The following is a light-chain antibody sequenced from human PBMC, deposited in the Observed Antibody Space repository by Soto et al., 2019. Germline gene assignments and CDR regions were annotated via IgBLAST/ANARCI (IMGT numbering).Light chain of an antibody. CDR2: GAS. J-gene: IGKJ1*01. CDR1: QSVSSSY. Sequence: EIVLTQSPATLSLSPGERATLSCRASQSVSSSYLAWYQQKPGQAPRPLIYGASSRATGIPDRFSGSGSGTDFTLTISRLEPEDFAVYYCQQYAGSPWTFGQGTKVDIK. V-gene: IGKV3-20*01. CDR3: QQYAGSPWT.